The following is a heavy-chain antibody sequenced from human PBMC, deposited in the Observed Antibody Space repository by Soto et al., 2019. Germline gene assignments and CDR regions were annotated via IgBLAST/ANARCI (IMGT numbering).Heavy chain of an antibody. D-gene: IGHD2-2*01. CDR3: ARDQEYCSSTSCAYFDY. CDR2: IIPILGIA. V-gene: IGHV1-69*08. J-gene: IGHJ4*02. CDR1: GGTFSSYT. Sequence: QVQLVQSGAEVKKPGSSVKVSCKASGGTFSSYTISWVRQAPGQGLEWMGRIIPILGIANYAQKFQGRVTITADKSTSTAYMELSSLRSEDTAVYYCARDQEYCSSTSCAYFDYWGQGTLVTVSS.